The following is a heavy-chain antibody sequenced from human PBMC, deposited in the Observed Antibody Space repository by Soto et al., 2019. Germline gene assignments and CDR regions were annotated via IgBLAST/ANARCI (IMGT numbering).Heavy chain of an antibody. D-gene: IGHD3-3*01. Sequence: SETLSLTCAVYGGSFSCYYWSWIRQPPGKGLEWIGEINHSGSTNYNPSLKSRVTISVDTSKNQFSLKLSSVTAADTAVYYCARGRPDTYYDFWSGYCPFDYWGQGTLVTVSS. CDR3: ARGRPDTYYDFWSGYCPFDY. CDR1: GGSFSCYY. V-gene: IGHV4-34*01. J-gene: IGHJ4*02. CDR2: INHSGST.